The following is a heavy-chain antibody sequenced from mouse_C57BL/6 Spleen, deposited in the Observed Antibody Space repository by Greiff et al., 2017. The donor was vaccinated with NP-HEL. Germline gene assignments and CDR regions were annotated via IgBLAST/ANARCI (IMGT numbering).Heavy chain of an antibody. D-gene: IGHD1-1*01. CDR2: IYPGDGDT. J-gene: IGHJ2*01. Sequence: VQLQQSGPELVKPGASVKISCKASGYAFSSSWMNWVKQRPGKGLEWIGRIYPGDGDTNYNGKFKSKATLTADKSSSTAYMQLSSLTSEDSAVYFCAIITTVVYFDYWGQGTTLTVSS. CDR3: AIITTVVYFDY. V-gene: IGHV1-82*01. CDR1: GYAFSSSW.